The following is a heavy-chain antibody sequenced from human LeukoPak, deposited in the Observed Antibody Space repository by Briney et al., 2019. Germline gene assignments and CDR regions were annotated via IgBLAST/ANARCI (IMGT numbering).Heavy chain of an antibody. D-gene: IGHD3-3*01. CDR1: GYTFTGYY. CDR3: ARDLSVEWPAGFGY. V-gene: IGHV1-2*04. Sequence: ASVKVSCKAPGYTFTGYYMHWVRQAPGQGLEWMGWINPNSGGTNYAQKFQGWVTMTRDTSISTAYMELSRLRSDDTAVYYCARDLSVEWPAGFGYWGQGTLVTVSS. J-gene: IGHJ4*02. CDR2: INPNSGGT.